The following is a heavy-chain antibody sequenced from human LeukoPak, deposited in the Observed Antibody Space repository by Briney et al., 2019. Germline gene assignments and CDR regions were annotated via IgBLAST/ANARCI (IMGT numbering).Heavy chain of an antibody. J-gene: IGHJ6*03. CDR3: ARLQYQLLSGGAFYYYMDV. V-gene: IGHV4-61*05. CDR1: GYSISSGYY. D-gene: IGHD2-2*01. CDR2: IYYSGST. Sequence: PSETLSLTCTVSGYSISSGYYWGWIRQPPGKGLEWIGYIYYSGSTNYNPSLKSRVTISVDTSKNQFSLKLNSVTAADTAVYYCARLQYQLLSGGAFYYYMDVWGKGTTVTISS.